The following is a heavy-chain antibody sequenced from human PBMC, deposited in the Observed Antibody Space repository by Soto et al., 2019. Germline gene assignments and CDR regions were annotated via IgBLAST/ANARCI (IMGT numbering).Heavy chain of an antibody. CDR1: GGSFSGYS. CDR2: ITHSGST. J-gene: IGHJ6*02. Sequence: PSETLSLTCAVYGGSFSGYSWSYIRQPPGKGLEWIGEITHSGSTNYNPSLKSRVTMALDTSKNQFSVKLRSVTAADTAVYYCARGRQVAPSALFRRAGDYSMDVWSQGTTVTVSS. V-gene: IGHV4-34*01. CDR3: ARGRQVAPSALFRRAGDYSMDV. D-gene: IGHD2-2*01.